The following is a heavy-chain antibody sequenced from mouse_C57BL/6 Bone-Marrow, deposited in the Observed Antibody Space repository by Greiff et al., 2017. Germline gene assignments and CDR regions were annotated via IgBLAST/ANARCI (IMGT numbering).Heavy chain of an antibody. CDR2: IDPSDSYT. Sequence: QVQLQQSGAELVMPGASVKLSCKASGYTFTSYWMHWVKQRPGQGLEWIGEIDPSDSYTNYNQKFKGKSTLTVDKSSSTAYMQLSSLTSEDSAVYYCARGAYWGKGTTLTVSS. CDR3: ARGAY. CDR1: GYTFTSYW. V-gene: IGHV1-69*01. J-gene: IGHJ2*01.